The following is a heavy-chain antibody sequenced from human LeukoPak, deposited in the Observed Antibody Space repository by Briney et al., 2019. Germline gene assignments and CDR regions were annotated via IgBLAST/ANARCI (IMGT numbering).Heavy chain of an antibody. CDR2: IIWKGRIT. V-gene: IGHV3-20*04. Sequence: GESLRLSCAAAGFTFDDYAMNWVRQVPGRGLEWVSGIIWKGRITEYADSVKDRFTISRQNTKNSLYLYMNNLGGEDTALYFCARGSVQLWLRDTYYYMDVWGKGTTVTVSS. CDR3: ARGSVQLWLRDTYYYMDV. CDR1: GFTFDDYA. D-gene: IGHD5-18*01. J-gene: IGHJ6*03.